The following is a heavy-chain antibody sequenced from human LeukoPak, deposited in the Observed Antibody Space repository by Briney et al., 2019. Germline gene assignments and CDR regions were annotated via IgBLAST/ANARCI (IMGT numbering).Heavy chain of an antibody. D-gene: IGHD3-22*01. CDR2: IYYSGST. Sequence: SETLSLTCTVSGGSISSYYWSWIRQPPGKGLEWIGYIYYSGSTNYNPSLKSRVTISVDTSKNQFSLKLSSVTAADAAVYYCASSDYYDSSGYYYGPPKFDYWGQGTLVTVSS. J-gene: IGHJ4*02. V-gene: IGHV4-59*08. CDR3: ASSDYYDSSGYYYGPPKFDY. CDR1: GGSISSYY.